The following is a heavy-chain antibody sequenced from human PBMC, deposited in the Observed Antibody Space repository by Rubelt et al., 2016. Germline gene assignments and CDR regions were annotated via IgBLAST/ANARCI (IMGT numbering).Heavy chain of an antibody. Sequence: QVQLQQWGAGLLKPSETLSLTCAVYGGSFSGYYWSWIRQPPGKGLEWIGEINHRGSTNDNPSLKSRGTISVDTSKNQLPLKLSAVTAADTAVYYWASEYTAMAQGFDYWGQGALVTVSS. CDR3: ASEYTAMAQGFDY. J-gene: IGHJ4*02. D-gene: IGHD5-18*01. CDR1: GGSFSGYY. V-gene: IGHV4-34*01. CDR2: INHRGST.